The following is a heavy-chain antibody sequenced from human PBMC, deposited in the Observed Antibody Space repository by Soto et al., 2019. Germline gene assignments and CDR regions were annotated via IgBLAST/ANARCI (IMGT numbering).Heavy chain of an antibody. J-gene: IGHJ4*02. V-gene: IGHV3-23*01. CDR2: ISGSGDST. CDR3: AKFSYDSSGYLFDY. CDR1: GFTFSTYA. Sequence: GGSLRLSCAASGFTFSTYAMNWVRQAPGKGLEWVSGISGSGDSTYYADSVKGRFTISRDNSKNTLYLQMNSLRAEDTAVYYCAKFSYDSSGYLFDYWGQGTLVTVSS. D-gene: IGHD3-22*01.